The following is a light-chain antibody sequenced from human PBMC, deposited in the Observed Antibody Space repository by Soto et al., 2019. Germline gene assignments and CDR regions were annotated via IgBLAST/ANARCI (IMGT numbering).Light chain of an antibody. CDR3: QQYYNWPRT. V-gene: IGKV3-15*01. CDR1: QSVDIN. Sequence: EVVMTQSPATLSVSPGEGVTLSCRASQSVDINLAWYQQKAGQAPRLLFYGASTRATGLPARFSGTGSGTEFTLTTNSLQAEDSAVYYCQQYYNWPRTFGQGTRLEIK. J-gene: IGKJ5*01. CDR2: GAS.